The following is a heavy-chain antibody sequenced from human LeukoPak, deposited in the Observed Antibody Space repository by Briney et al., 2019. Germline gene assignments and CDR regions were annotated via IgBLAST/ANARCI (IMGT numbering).Heavy chain of an antibody. CDR3: ARDLRGRYFDL. Sequence: GGSLRLSCAASGFTFSSYAIHWVRPAPGKGLEWVAVIWYDGSEKYYADSVKGRFTISRDNAKNTLYLQMSSLRAEDTAVYYCARDLRGRYFDLWGRGTLVTVSS. CDR2: IWYDGSEK. CDR1: GFTFSSYA. V-gene: IGHV3-33*01. J-gene: IGHJ2*01. D-gene: IGHD3-10*01.